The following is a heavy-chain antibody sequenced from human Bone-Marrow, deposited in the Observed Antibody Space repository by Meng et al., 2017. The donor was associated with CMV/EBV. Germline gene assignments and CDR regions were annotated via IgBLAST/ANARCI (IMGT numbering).Heavy chain of an antibody. CDR2: INPNSGGT. CDR1: GYTFTGYY. V-gene: IGHV1-2*02. J-gene: IGHJ6*02. D-gene: IGHD2-2*02. CDR3: ARGAPAAILAYYYYYGMDV. Sequence: ASVKVSCKACGYTFTGYYMHWVRQAPGQGLEWMGWINPNSGGTNYAQKFQGRVTMTRDTSISTAYMELSRLRSDDTAVYYCARGAPAAILAYYYYYGMDVWGQGTTVTVSS.